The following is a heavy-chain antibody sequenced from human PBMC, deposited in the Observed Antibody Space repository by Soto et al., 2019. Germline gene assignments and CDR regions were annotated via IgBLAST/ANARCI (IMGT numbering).Heavy chain of an antibody. V-gene: IGHV3-49*03. D-gene: IGHD2-2*01. Sequence: GGSLRLSCTASGFTFGDYAMSWFRQAPGKGLEWVGFIRSKAYGGTTEYAASVKGRFTISRDDSKSFAYLQMNSLKTEDTAVYYCTSVYCSSTSCYDAFDIWGQGTMVTVSS. J-gene: IGHJ3*02. CDR2: IRSKAYGGTT. CDR1: GFTFGDYA. CDR3: TSVYCSSTSCYDAFDI.